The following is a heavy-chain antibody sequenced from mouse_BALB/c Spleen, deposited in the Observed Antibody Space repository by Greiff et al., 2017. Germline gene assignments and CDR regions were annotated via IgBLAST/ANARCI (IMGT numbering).Heavy chain of an antibody. CDR1: GFSLTDYG. CDR3: AKQAARATGAMDY. CDR2: IWGGGST. Sequence: QVHVKQSGPGLVAPSQSLSITCTVSGFSLTDYGVSWIRQPPGKGLEWLGVIWGGGSTYYNSALKSRLSISKDNSKSQVFLKMNSLQTDDTAMYYCAKQAARATGAMDYWGQGTSVTVSS. J-gene: IGHJ4*01. D-gene: IGHD3-1*01. V-gene: IGHV2-6-5*01.